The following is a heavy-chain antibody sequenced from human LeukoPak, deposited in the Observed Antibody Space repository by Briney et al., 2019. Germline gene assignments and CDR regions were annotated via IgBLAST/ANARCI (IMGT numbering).Heavy chain of an antibody. J-gene: IGHJ4*02. Sequence: GGSLRLSCVGSGFTFSGYWMNWVRQAPGKGLEWVSSISSSSSYIYYADSVKGRFTISRDNAKNSLYLQMNSLRAEDTAVYYCARPVYPGQLVRVSGYWGQGTPGHRLL. V-gene: IGHV3-21*01. CDR2: ISSSSSYI. CDR3: ARPVYPGQLVRVSGY. D-gene: IGHD6-13*01. CDR1: GFTFSGYW.